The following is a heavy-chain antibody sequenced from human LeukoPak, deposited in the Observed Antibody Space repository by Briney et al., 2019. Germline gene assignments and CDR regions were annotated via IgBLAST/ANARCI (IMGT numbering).Heavy chain of an antibody. V-gene: IGHV4-59*01. CDR2: IYYSGST. CDR3: AREKELGGMDV. Sequence: SETLSLTCTVSGGSISSYYWSWIRQPPGKGLEWIGYIYYSGSTNYNPSLKSRVTISVDTSKNQFSLKLSSVAAADTAVYYCAREKELGGMDVWGKGTTVTVSS. D-gene: IGHD1-7*01. CDR1: GGSISSYY. J-gene: IGHJ6*04.